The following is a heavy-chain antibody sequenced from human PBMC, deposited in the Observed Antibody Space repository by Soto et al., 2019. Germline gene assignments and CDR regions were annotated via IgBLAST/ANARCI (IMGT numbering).Heavy chain of an antibody. D-gene: IGHD3-16*01. J-gene: IGHJ4*02. CDR2: IKSKTDGRTT. CDR1: GFTFSNAW. CDR3: TTDRRWLLWGY. V-gene: IGHV3-15*01. Sequence: EVQLVESGGGLVKPGGSLRLSCAASGFTFSNAWMSWVRQAPGKGLEWVGRIKSKTDGRTTDYAAPVKGRFTISRDDSKNTLYLQMNSLKTEDTAVYYCTTDRRWLLWGYWGQGTLVTVSS.